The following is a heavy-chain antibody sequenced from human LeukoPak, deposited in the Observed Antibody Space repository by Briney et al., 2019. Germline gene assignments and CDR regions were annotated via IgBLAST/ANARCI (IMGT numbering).Heavy chain of an antibody. Sequence: PGGSLRLSCTASRFTFSRYGMHWVRQAPGKGLEWVAVISYDGTNKYYSDSVKGRFTISRDNSKNTLYLQMNSVRAEDTAVYYCAELGITMIGGVWGKGTTVTISS. V-gene: IGHV3-30*18. CDR3: AELGITMIGGV. J-gene: IGHJ6*04. D-gene: IGHD3-10*02. CDR2: ISYDGTNK. CDR1: RFTFSRYG.